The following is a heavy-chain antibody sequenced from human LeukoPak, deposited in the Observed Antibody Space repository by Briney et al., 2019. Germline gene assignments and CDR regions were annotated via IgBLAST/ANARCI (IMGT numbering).Heavy chain of an antibody. CDR2: ISGSGGST. J-gene: IGHJ4*02. CDR1: GFTFNNYA. CDR3: AKDGIGGIYYDSSGYFDY. V-gene: IGHV3-23*01. D-gene: IGHD3-22*01. Sequence: PGGSLRLSCAASGFTFNNYAMSWVRQAPGKGLEWVSAISGSGGSTYYADPLKGRFTISRDNSKNTLYLQMKSLRAEDTALYYCAKDGIGGIYYDSSGYFDYWGQGTLVTVSS.